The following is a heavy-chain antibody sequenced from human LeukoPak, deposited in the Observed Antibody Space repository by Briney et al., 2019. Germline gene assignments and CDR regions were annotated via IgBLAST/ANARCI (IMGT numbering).Heavy chain of an antibody. V-gene: IGHV3-23*01. Sequence: QSGGSLRLSCAASGFTFSSYAMSWVRQPPGKGLEWVSGISGSGGTTYYADSVKGRFTISRDDSKNTLYLQMNSLRAEDTAVYYCANRGYNYGLDAFDIWGQGTMVTVSS. CDR1: GFTFSSYA. CDR3: ANRGYNYGLDAFDI. D-gene: IGHD5-18*01. J-gene: IGHJ3*02. CDR2: ISGSGGTT.